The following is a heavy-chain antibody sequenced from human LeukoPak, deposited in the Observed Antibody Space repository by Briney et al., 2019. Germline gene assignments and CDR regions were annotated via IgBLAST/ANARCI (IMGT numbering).Heavy chain of an antibody. CDR3: ARDSIVGAT. CDR1: GFTSSSYA. CDR2: ISYDGSNK. Sequence: GGSLRLSCAASGFTSSSYAMHWVRQAPGKGLEWVAVISYDGSNKYYADSVKGRFTISRDNSKNTLYLQMNSLRAEDTAVYYCARDSIVGATWGQGTLVTVSS. D-gene: IGHD1-26*01. V-gene: IGHV3-30-3*01. J-gene: IGHJ4*02.